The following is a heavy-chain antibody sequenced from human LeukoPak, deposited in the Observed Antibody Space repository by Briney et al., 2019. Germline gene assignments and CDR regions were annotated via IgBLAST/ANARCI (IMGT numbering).Heavy chain of an antibody. J-gene: IGHJ4*02. CDR2: ISYDGSNK. Sequence: PGGSLRLSCAASGFTFSSYAMHWVRQAPGKGLEWVAVISYDGSNKYYADSVRGRFTISRDNSENTLYLQMNSLRAEDTAVYYCARSDFWSGYPLDYWGQGTLVTVSS. CDR1: GFTFSSYA. CDR3: ARSDFWSGYPLDY. V-gene: IGHV3-30-3*01. D-gene: IGHD3-3*01.